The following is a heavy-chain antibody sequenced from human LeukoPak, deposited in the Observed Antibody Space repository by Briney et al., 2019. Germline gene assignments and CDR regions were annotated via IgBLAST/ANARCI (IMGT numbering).Heavy chain of an antibody. CDR2: IHPRSGET. V-gene: IGHV1-2*02. CDR1: GYCFTAFY. J-gene: IGHJ4*02. Sequence: ASVNVSCKASGYCFTAFYIHWVRRAPGQGLEWMGWIHPRSGETNYAYKFRGRVTMTRDTSISTAYMDLGSLGSDDPAVYYCARDGEYGTGSYYRGCFDYWGQGILVTVSS. CDR3: ARDGEYGTGSYYRGCFDY. D-gene: IGHD3-10*01.